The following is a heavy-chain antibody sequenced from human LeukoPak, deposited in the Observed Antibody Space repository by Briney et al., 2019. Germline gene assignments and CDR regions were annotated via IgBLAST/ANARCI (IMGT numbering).Heavy chain of an antibody. V-gene: IGHV4-59*01. CDR3: ARAAATTKKNWFDP. Sequence: SETLSLTCTVSGGSISSYYWSWIRQPPGKGLEWIGYIYYSGSTNYNPSLKSRVTISVDTSKNQFSLKLSSVTAADTAVYYCARAAATTKKNWFDPWGQGTLVTVSS. CDR1: GGSISSYY. CDR2: IYYSGST. D-gene: IGHD1-14*01. J-gene: IGHJ5*02.